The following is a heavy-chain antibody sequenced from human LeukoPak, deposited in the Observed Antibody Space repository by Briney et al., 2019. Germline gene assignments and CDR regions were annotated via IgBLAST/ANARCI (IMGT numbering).Heavy chain of an antibody. CDR1: GFIFRSSS. V-gene: IGHV3-23*01. Sequence: PGGSLRLSCAASGFIFRSSSMSWVRQAPGKGLEWVSSISAIGDITHYAESVQGRFTISRDNSGNTLCVQMNSLSVDDTAVYYCAKVKSSLRVVGAWGQGTLVTVSS. D-gene: IGHD3-22*01. J-gene: IGHJ5*02. CDR2: ISAIGDIT. CDR3: AKVKSSLRVVGA.